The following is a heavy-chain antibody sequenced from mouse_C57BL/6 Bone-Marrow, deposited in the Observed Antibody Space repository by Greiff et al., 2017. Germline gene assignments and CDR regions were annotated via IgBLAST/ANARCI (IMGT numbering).Heavy chain of an antibody. CDR1: GFHIKDDY. V-gene: IGHV14-4*01. CDR3: TTKGYDGGWYFDV. Sequence: VQLQQSGAELVRPGASVTLSCTASGFHIKDDYMHWVKQRPEQGLEWLGWIDPENGDTEYASKFQGKATITADTSSNTAYLQLSSLTSEDTAVYYCTTKGYDGGWYFDVWGTGTTVTVSS. D-gene: IGHD2-2*01. J-gene: IGHJ1*03. CDR2: IDPENGDT.